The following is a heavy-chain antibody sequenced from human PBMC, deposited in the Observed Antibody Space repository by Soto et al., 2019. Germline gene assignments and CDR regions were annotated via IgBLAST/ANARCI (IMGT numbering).Heavy chain of an antibody. J-gene: IGHJ4*02. V-gene: IGHV3-74*01. D-gene: IGHD6-19*01. CDR3: ARDGGAGTPFDF. Sequence: EVQLVESGGGLVQPGGSLRLSCAASGFTFSSYWMHWVLQVPGKGLVWVSRIDKDGSTTRYADSVRGRFTISRDNVKNTLYLLMSSLSAEDTAEYYCARDGGAGTPFDFWGQGTLVTVSS. CDR1: GFTFSSYW. CDR2: IDKDGSTT.